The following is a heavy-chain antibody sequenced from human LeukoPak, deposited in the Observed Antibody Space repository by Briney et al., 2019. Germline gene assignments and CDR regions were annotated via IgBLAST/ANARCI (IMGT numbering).Heavy chain of an antibody. Sequence: SETLSLTRAVYGGSFSGYYWSWIRQPPGKGLEWIGEINHSGSTNYNPSLKSRVTISVDTSKNQFSLKLSSVPAADTAVYYCAVCASGYYCVLDYWGQGTLVTVSS. V-gene: IGHV4-34*01. J-gene: IGHJ4*02. CDR1: GGSFSGYY. CDR3: AVCASGYYCVLDY. D-gene: IGHD3-22*01. CDR2: INHSGST.